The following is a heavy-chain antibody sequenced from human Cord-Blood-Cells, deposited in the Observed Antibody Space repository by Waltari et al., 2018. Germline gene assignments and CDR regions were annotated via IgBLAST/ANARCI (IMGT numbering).Heavy chain of an antibody. CDR2: INYSGTT. Sequence: QVQLQESGPGLVKPSATLSLTCTVPGGSVSSGSYYWSWIRQPPGTGLELIGYINYSGTTNYHPTLKGRVTISVATSKTQFSLKLSSVTAADTAVYYCARSIAARPYFDYWGQGTLLTVSS. D-gene: IGHD6-6*01. J-gene: IGHJ4*02. CDR1: GGSVSSGSYY. V-gene: IGHV4-61*01. CDR3: ARSIAARPYFDY.